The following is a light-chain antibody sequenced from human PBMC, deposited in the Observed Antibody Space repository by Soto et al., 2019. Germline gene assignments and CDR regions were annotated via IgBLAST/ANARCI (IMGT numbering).Light chain of an antibody. Sequence: QLVLTQSPSASASLGASVKLTCTLSSGHNTYAIAWHQQQPEKGPRYLMNLNNDGSHSKGDGIPDRFSGSSSGAERYLTISSLQSEDEADYYCQTWGTGDWVFGGGTKLTVL. CDR2: LNNDGSH. V-gene: IGLV4-69*01. CDR1: SGHNTYA. J-gene: IGLJ3*02. CDR3: QTWGTGDWV.